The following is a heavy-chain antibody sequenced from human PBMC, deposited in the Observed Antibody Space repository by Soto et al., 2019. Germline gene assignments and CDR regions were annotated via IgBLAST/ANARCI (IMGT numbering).Heavy chain of an antibody. Sequence: QVQLQESGPGLVKPSGTLSLTCAVSGDSISSHDWWSWVRQPPNKGLEWIAEIHHSGGPNYNPSLMSRATISVDNSKNQFSLKLISATAADTAVYYCVRNGYYSLDYWGQGTLVSVSS. CDR2: IHHSGGP. CDR1: GDSISSHDW. D-gene: IGHD3-3*01. CDR3: VRNGYYSLDY. V-gene: IGHV4-4*02. J-gene: IGHJ4*02.